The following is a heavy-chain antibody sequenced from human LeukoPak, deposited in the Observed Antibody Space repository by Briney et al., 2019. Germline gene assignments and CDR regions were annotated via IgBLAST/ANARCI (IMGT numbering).Heavy chain of an antibody. CDR3: TRDYYDSSGPDY. J-gene: IGHJ4*02. V-gene: IGHV3-49*04. D-gene: IGHD3-22*01. CDR1: GFTFGDYA. CDR2: IRSKAYGGTT. Sequence: GGSLRLSCTASGFTFGDYAMSWVRQAPGKGLEWVGFIRSKAYGGTTEYAASVKGRFTISRDDSKSIAYLQMNSVKTEDTAVYYCTRDYYDSSGPDYWGQGTLVTVSS.